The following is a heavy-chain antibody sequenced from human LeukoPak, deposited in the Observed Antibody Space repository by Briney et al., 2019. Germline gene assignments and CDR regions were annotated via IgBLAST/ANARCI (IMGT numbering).Heavy chain of an antibody. V-gene: IGHV1-18*01. CDR3: AREATIAAAGTGEDWFDP. Sequence: GASVKVSCKASGYTFTSYGISWVRQAPGQGLEWMGWISDYNGNANYAQKFQGRVSMTTDTSTGTAYMELRSLISDDTAVYYCAREATIAAAGTGEDWFDPWGQGTLVTVSS. D-gene: IGHD6-13*01. J-gene: IGHJ5*02. CDR1: GYTFTSYG. CDR2: ISDYNGNA.